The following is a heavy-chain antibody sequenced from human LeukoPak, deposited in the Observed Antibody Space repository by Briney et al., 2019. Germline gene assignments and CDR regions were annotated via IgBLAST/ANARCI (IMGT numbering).Heavy chain of an antibody. Sequence: GESLKISCKGSGYSFTTYWIGWVRQMPGKGLEWMGIIYPGDSDTRYSPSFQGQVTISADKSISTAYLQWSSLKASDTAMYYCARRPGRGYGSGSYFDYWGQGTLVTVS. V-gene: IGHV5-51*01. CDR3: ARRPGRGYGSGSYFDY. J-gene: IGHJ4*02. CDR1: GYSFTTYW. CDR2: IYPGDSDT. D-gene: IGHD3-10*01.